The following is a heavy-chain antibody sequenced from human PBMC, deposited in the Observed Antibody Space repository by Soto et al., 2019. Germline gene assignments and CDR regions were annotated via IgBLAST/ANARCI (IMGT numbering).Heavy chain of an antibody. CDR3: APSITMVRGVIDWFDP. CDR2: ISGSGGST. D-gene: IGHD3-10*01. J-gene: IGHJ5*02. V-gene: IGHV3-23*01. CDR1: GFIFSSYA. Sequence: GGSLRLSCAASGFIFSSYALSWVRQAPGKGLEWVSAISGSGGSTYYADSVKGRFTISRDNSKNTLYLQMNSLRAEDTAVYYCAPSITMVRGVIDWFDPWGQGT.